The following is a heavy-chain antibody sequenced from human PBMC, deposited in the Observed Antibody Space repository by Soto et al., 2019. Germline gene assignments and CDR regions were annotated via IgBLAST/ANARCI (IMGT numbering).Heavy chain of an antibody. CDR3: ARDNGYSYGYTLDH. D-gene: IGHD5-18*01. V-gene: IGHV4-61*01. CDR1: GGSISSSSYY. J-gene: IGHJ4*02. CDR2: IYYSGST. Sequence: SETLSLTCTVSGGSISSSSYYWSWIRQPPGKGLEWIGYIYYSGSTIYNPSLKSRVTISVDTSKNQFSLKLSSVTAADTAVYYCARDNGYSYGYTLDHWGQGTLVTVSS.